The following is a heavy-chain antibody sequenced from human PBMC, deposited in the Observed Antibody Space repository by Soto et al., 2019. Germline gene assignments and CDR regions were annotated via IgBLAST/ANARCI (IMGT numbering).Heavy chain of an antibody. CDR3: AFNSGSGSYYFDY. CDR1: GFTFSSYA. CDR2: ISGGGETT. Sequence: EVRLLEAGGGLVQPGGSLRLSCAASGFTFSSYARWWVRQAPGKGLECVSAISGGGETTYYADSAKCRFTISRDNSKNTLYRQRHSMRVEDTAVYYCAFNSGSGSYYFDYWGQGTLVTVSS. J-gene: IGHJ4*02. D-gene: IGHD3-10*01. V-gene: IGHV3-23*01.